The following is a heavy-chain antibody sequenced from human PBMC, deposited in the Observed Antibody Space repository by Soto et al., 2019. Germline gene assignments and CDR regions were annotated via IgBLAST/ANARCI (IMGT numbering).Heavy chain of an antibody. J-gene: IGHJ3*02. D-gene: IGHD3-22*01. CDR1: GYGFTSYW. Sequence: PGESLKISCKGSGYGFTSYWISWVRQMPGKGLEWMGRIDPSDSYTNYSPSFQGHVTISADKSISTAYLQWSSLKASDTAMYYCARNYYDSSGYPGIWGQGTMVTVSS. V-gene: IGHV5-10-1*01. CDR2: IDPSDSYT. CDR3: ARNYYDSSGYPGI.